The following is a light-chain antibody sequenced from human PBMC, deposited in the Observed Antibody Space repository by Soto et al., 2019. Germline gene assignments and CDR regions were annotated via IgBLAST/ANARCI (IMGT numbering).Light chain of an antibody. V-gene: IGKV1-27*01. CDR2: AAS. CDR3: QRYNTAPRT. Sequence: DIQMTQSPSSLSASVGDRVTITCRASQGISYYLAWYQQKPGEVPKLLIYAASTLQSGVPSRFSGSGSGTDFTLTISSLQPEDVASYYCQRYNTAPRTFGPGTKVDIK. CDR1: QGISYY. J-gene: IGKJ3*01.